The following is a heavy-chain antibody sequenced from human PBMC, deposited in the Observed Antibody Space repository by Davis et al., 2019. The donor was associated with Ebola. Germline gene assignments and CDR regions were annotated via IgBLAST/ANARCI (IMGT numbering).Heavy chain of an antibody. CDR2: IYYSGST. Sequence: SETLSLTCAVSGGSISSYYWSWIRQPPGKGLEWIGYIYYSGSTNYNPSLKSRVTISVDTSKNQFSLKLSSVTAADTAVYYCARGGTYYYDSSGYYILNYFDYWGQGTLVTVSS. D-gene: IGHD3-22*01. CDR1: GGSISSYY. V-gene: IGHV4-59*12. J-gene: IGHJ4*02. CDR3: ARGGTYYYDSSGYYILNYFDY.